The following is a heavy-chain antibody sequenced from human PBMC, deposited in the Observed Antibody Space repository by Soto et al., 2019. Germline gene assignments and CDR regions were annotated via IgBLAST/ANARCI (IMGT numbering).Heavy chain of an antibody. V-gene: IGHV4-59*01. CDR1: GGSITSYY. CDR3: ARDRGRGFGEFDYYYMDV. Sequence: SETLSLTCTVSGGSITSYYWSWIRQPPGKGLEWIGYIYYSGSTNYNPSLKSRVTISVDTSKNQFSLKLSSVTAADTAVYYCARDRGRGFGEFDYYYMDVWGKGNTVTVSS. J-gene: IGHJ6*03. CDR2: IYYSGST. D-gene: IGHD3-10*01.